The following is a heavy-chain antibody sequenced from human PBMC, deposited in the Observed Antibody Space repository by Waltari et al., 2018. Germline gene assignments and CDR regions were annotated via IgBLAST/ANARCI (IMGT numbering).Heavy chain of an antibody. CDR3: ATVAGYFGGFDP. Sequence: QVQLVQSGAEVKKPGASVKVSCKVSGYTLTELSMHWVRQAPGKGLEWMGGFEPEDGETIYAQKCQGRVTMTEDTATDTAYMELSSLRSEDTAVYYCATVAGYFGGFDPWGQGTLVTVSS. CDR2: FEPEDGET. D-gene: IGHD3-16*01. CDR1: GYTLTELS. J-gene: IGHJ5*02. V-gene: IGHV1-24*01.